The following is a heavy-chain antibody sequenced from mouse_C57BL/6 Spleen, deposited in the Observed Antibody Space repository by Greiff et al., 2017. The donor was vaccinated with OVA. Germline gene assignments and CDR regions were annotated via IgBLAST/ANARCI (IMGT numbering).Heavy chain of an antibody. D-gene: IGHD1-1*01. CDR3: ARTHYYYDSSSGWYFDV. V-gene: IGHV1-4*01. CDR1: GYTFTSYT. J-gene: IGHJ1*03. CDR2: INPSSGYT. Sequence: QVKLQQSGAELARPGASVTMSCKASGYTFTSYTMHWVKQRPGQGLEWIGYINPSSGYTKYNQKFKNKATLTADTSSSTAYMQQSILTTEDSAVYYCARTHYYYDSSSGWYFDVWGTGTTVTVSS.